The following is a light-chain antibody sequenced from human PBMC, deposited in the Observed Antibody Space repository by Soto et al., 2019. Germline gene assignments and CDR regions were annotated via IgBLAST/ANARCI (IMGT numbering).Light chain of an antibody. Sequence: VLTQYPATLPLSHGERSTLSCRASQSVSSQLAWYQQRPGQSPRLLIYDVSNRATGIPARFRGSGSGTDFTLTISSLEPEDFAVYYCQQRSNWPITFGQGTLLEIK. CDR2: DVS. CDR1: QSVSSQ. J-gene: IGKJ5*01. V-gene: IGKV3-11*01. CDR3: QQRSNWPIT.